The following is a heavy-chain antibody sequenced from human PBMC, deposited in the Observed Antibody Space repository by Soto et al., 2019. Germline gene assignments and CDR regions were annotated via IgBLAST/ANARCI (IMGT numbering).Heavy chain of an antibody. V-gene: IGHV4-39*01. CDR2: IYYSGST. CDR1: GASISSSSYY. J-gene: IGHJ6*02. CDR3: VRGSGKYYYGMDV. D-gene: IGHD3-10*01. Sequence: QLQLQESGPGLVKPSETLSLTCTVSGASISSSSYYWGWIRQPPGKRLEWIGSIYYSGSTYYNPSLKSRVNISVDTSKIPFSLKLSSVTAADTAVYYCVRGSGKYYYGMDVWGQGTTVTVSS.